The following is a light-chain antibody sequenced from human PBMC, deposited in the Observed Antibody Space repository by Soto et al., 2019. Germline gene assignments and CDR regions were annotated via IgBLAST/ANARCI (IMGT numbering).Light chain of an antibody. CDR1: QGISSY. CDR3: QQADTFPIT. V-gene: IGKV1-9*01. CDR2: DAS. Sequence: IQVTQSPSSLSASVGDRVTITCRASQGISSYLGWYQQKPGKAPNLLIYDASTLHSGVPSRFSGGGSGTDFTLTISSLQPEDFATYYCQQADTFPITFGQGTRLEIK. J-gene: IGKJ5*01.